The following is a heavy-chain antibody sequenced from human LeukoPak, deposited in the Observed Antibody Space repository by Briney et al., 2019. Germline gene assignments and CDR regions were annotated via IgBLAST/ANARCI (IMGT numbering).Heavy chain of an antibody. J-gene: IGHJ4*02. V-gene: IGHV3-64*01. Sequence: PGGSLRLSCAASGFTFSTYSMHWVRQAPGKGLEYASAITGNGVGTFYANSVKGRFTISRDNSKNTLYLQMGSLRAEDMAVYYCARGISKEDFHYWGRGTLVTVSS. CDR1: GFTFSTYS. CDR3: ARGISKEDFHY. CDR2: ITGNGVGT. D-gene: IGHD2-2*01.